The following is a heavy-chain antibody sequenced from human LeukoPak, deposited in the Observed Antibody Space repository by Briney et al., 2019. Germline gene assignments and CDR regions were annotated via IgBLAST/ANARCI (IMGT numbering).Heavy chain of an antibody. D-gene: IGHD4-23*01. J-gene: IGHJ4*02. V-gene: IGHV1-8*03. CDR2: MNPNSGNT. Sequence: SVKVSCKASGYTFTSYDINWVRQATGQGLEWMGWMNPNSGNTGYAQKFQGRVTITRNTSISTAYMELSSLRSEDTAVYYCARGRDYGGNSDYWGQGTLVTVSS. CDR1: GYTFTSYD. CDR3: ARGRDYGGNSDY.